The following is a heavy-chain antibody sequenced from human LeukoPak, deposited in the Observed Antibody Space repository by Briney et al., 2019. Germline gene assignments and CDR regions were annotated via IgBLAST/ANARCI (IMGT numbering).Heavy chain of an antibody. CDR3: AREGSGSYYFDY. V-gene: IGHV1-69*13. J-gene: IGHJ4*02. CDR1: GYTFTSYG. Sequence: ASVKVSCKASGYTFTSYGISWVRQAPGQGLEWMGGIIPIFGTANYAQKFQGRVTITADESTSTAYMELSSLRSEDTAVYYCAREGSGSYYFDYWGQGTLVTVSS. CDR2: IIPIFGTA. D-gene: IGHD1-26*01.